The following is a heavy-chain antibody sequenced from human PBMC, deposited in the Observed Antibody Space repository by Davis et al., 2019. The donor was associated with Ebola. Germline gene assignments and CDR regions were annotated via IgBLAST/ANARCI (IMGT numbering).Heavy chain of an antibody. CDR2: IYYSGST. Sequence: SETLSLTCTVSDGSISSSSYYWGWIRQPPGKGLEWIGSIYYSGSTYYNPSLKSRVTISVDTSKNQFSLKLSSVTAADTAVYYCATLAARGYYYGMDVWGQGTTVTVSS. CDR3: ATLAARGYYYGMDV. CDR1: DGSISSSSYY. J-gene: IGHJ6*02. V-gene: IGHV4-39*01. D-gene: IGHD6-6*01.